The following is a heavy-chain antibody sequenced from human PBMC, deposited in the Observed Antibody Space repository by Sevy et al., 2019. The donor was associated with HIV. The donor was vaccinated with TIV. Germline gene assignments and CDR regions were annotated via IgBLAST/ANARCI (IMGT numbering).Heavy chain of an antibody. J-gene: IGHJ5*02. D-gene: IGHD3-9*01. CDR3: AKDHDNNWFDP. CDR2: VSDSGGAT. V-gene: IGHV3-23*01. Sequence: GGSLRLSCGASGFTFSSYAMSWVRQAPGKGLEWVSTVSDSGGATYYADSVKGRFTISRDNSKNTLYLQMNTLRAEDTALYYCAKDHDNNWFDPWGQGTLVTVSS. CDR1: GFTFSSYA.